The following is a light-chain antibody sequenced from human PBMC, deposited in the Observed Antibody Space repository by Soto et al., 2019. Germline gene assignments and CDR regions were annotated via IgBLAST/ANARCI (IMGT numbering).Light chain of an antibody. V-gene: IGLV2-14*01. J-gene: IGLJ1*01. CDR2: DVS. CDR3: SSYTSSSTYV. CDR1: SSDVGGYNY. Sequence: QSVLTQPGSVSGCSWQSITICCTGTSSDVGGYNYVSWYQQHPGKAPKLMIYDVSNRPSGVSNRFSGSKSGNTASLTISGLQAEDEADYYCSSYTSSSTYVFGTGTRVTVL.